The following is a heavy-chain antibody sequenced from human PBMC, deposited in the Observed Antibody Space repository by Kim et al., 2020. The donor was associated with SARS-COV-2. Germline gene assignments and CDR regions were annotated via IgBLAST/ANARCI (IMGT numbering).Heavy chain of an antibody. V-gene: IGHV3-48*03. J-gene: IGHJ6*03. Sequence: GGSLRLSCAVSGFTFSSYEMNWVRQAPGKGLEWVSYISTSGNTIYYADSVQGRFTISRDNGKNSLYLQMNGLRAEDTALYYCARYCSSTSCYIGGRYYYYMDVWGEGTTVTVSS. CDR3: ARYCSSTSCYIGGRYYYYMDV. CDR2: ISTSGNTI. D-gene: IGHD2-2*02. CDR1: GFTFSSYE.